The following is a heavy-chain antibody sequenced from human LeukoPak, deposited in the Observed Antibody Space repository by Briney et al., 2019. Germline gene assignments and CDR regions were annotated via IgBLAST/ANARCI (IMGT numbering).Heavy chain of an antibody. D-gene: IGHD1-1*01. CDR1: GFTFSSSA. J-gene: IGHJ4*02. V-gene: IGHV3-23*01. CDR2: ISDTGRLS. CDR3: ARGPGTTVKPIDY. Sequence: GGSLRLSCAASGFTFSSSAMSWVRQAPGKGLEWVAAISDTGRLSYYADSVKGRFTISRDNSKNTLYLQMNSLRAEDTAVYYCARGPGTTVKPIDYWGQGTLVTVSS.